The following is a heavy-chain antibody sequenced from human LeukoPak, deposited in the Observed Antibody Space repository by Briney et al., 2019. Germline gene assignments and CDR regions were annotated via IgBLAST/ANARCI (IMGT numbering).Heavy chain of an antibody. CDR2: INPNSGGT. Sequence: AASVKVSCKASGYTFTGYYMHWVRQAPGQGLEWMGWINPNSGGTNYAQKFQGRVTMTRDTSISTAYMELSRLRSDDTAVYYCTRDRIAVAGTFDNWGQGTLVTVSS. CDR1: GYTFTGYY. D-gene: IGHD6-19*01. CDR3: TRDRIAVAGTFDN. V-gene: IGHV1-2*02. J-gene: IGHJ4*02.